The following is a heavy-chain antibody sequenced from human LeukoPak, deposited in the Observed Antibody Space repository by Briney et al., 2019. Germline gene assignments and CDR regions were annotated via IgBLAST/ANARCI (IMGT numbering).Heavy chain of an antibody. Sequence: GASVKVSCTASGGTFSSYAITWVRQAPGQGLEWMGGIIPIFGTVNSAQKFQGRVTITADKSTSTAYMELSSLRSEDTAVYYCARAGFGKDAFDIWGQGTMVTVSS. J-gene: IGHJ3*02. D-gene: IGHD3-3*01. CDR3: ARAGFGKDAFDI. V-gene: IGHV1-69*06. CDR2: IIPIFGTV. CDR1: GGTFSSYA.